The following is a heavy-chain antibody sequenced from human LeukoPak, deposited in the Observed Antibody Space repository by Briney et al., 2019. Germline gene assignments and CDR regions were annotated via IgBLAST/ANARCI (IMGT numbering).Heavy chain of an antibody. D-gene: IGHD6-6*01. V-gene: IGHV1-69*05. CDR3: ARHGARLFYYYYMDV. CDR2: IIPIFGTA. J-gene: IGHJ6*03. CDR1: GGTFSSYA. Sequence: GASVKVSCKASGGTFSSYAISWVRQAPGQGLEWMGGIIPIFGTASYAQKFQGRVTITTDESTSTAYMELSSLRSEDTAVYYCARHGARLFYYYYMDVWGKGTTVTVSS.